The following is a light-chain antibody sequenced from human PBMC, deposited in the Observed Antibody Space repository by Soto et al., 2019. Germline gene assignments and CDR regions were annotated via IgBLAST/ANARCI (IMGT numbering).Light chain of an antibody. CDR3: SSYTSSSSRLYG. V-gene: IGLV2-14*01. CDR2: DVS. J-gene: IGLJ1*01. CDR1: SSDVGGYNY. Sequence: QSALTQPASLSGSPGQSITISCTGTSSDVGGYNYVSWYQQHPGKAPKLMIYDVSNRPSGVSNRFSGSKSGNTASLTISGLQAEDEADYSCSSYTSSSSRLYGFGTGTKVTVL.